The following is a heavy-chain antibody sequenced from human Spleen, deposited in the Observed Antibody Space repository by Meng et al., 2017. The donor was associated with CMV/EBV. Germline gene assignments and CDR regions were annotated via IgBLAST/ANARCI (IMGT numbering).Heavy chain of an antibody. Sequence: GSLRLSCTVSGGSISTISSYYWNWIRQPPGRGLEWIGFIYYSRSTNYNPSFESRVTISVDTSKNQVSLKLTSVTAADTAVYYCASVPLGVPTMKHWGHGTLVTVSS. D-gene: IGHD4/OR15-4a*01. J-gene: IGHJ4*01. CDR1: GGSISTISSYY. CDR2: IYYSRST. CDR3: ASVPLGVPTMKH. V-gene: IGHV4-61*01.